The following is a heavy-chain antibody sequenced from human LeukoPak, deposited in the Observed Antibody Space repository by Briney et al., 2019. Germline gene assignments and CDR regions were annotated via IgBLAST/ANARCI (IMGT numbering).Heavy chain of an antibody. CDR1: GFTFSTHA. D-gene: IGHD5-18*01. V-gene: IGHV3-33*01. Sequence: GGSLRLSCAASGFTFSTHAMHWVRQAPGKGLEWVAVIWSDGSGKYYADSVKGRFSISRDNSKNTLFLDMSSLRVEETAVYCCVRDRGSGYSYGMYYYFYGVDVWGQGTTVTVSS. J-gene: IGHJ6*02. CDR2: IWSDGSGK. CDR3: VRDRGSGYSYGMYYYFYGVDV.